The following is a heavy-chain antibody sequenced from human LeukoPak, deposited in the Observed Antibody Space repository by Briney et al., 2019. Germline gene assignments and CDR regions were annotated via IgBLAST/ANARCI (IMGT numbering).Heavy chain of an antibody. D-gene: IGHD1-26*01. CDR3: VRDRGRASVDY. CDR1: GFTFAGYW. V-gene: IGHV3-7*01. CDR2: IKQDASEE. J-gene: IGHJ4*02. Sequence: GGSLRLSCAASGFTFAGYWISWDRQAPGKGLEWVANIKQDASEEYYVDSVKGRFTISRDNAKNSLYLQMNSLRAEDTAVYYCVRDRGRASVDYWGQGTLVTVSS.